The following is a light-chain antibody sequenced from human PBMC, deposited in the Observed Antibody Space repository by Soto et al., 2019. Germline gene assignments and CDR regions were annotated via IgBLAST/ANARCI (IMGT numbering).Light chain of an antibody. J-gene: IGLJ1*01. CDR1: SSDVGGYNY. CDR2: EVS. Sequence: QSVLTQPASVSGSPEQSITISCTGTSSDVGGYNYVSWYQHHPGKAPKLMIYEVSNRPSGASNRFSGSKSGNTASLTISGLQAEDEADYYCSSYTSSRTYVFGTGTQVTVL. V-gene: IGLV2-14*01. CDR3: SSYTSSRTYV.